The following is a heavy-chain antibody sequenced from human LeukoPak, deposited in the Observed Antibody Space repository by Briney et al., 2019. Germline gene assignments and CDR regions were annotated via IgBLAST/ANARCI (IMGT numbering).Heavy chain of an antibody. Sequence: SETLSLTCAVYGGSFSGYYWSWLRQPPGTGLEWTGEINHSGSTNYNPSLTSRVTISVDTSKNQCSLKLSSVTAADPAVYYCARDRLKGYYGSGSYYCWGQGTLVTVSS. CDR3: ARDRLKGYYGSGSYYC. V-gene: IGHV4-34*01. J-gene: IGHJ4*02. CDR2: INHSGST. CDR1: GGSFSGYY. D-gene: IGHD3-10*01.